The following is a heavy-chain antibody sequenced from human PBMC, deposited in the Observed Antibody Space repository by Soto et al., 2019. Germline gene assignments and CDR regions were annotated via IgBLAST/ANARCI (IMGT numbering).Heavy chain of an antibody. Sequence: QIQLVQSGAEVKKPGASVKVSCKASGYTFTSYGVSWVRQAPGQRLEWMGWINAYSGNTDYAQILQGRVTMTTDTSXXTAYMELRSLRSDDTAVYYCARRYCSGGNCYSDDYWGQGTLVTVSS. D-gene: IGHD2-15*01. CDR1: GYTFTSYG. CDR3: ARRYCSGGNCYSDDY. V-gene: IGHV1-18*01. J-gene: IGHJ4*02. CDR2: INAYSGNT.